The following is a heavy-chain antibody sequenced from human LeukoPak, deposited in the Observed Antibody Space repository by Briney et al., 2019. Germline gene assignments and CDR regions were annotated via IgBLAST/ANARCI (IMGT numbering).Heavy chain of an antibody. CDR2: IIPILGIA. D-gene: IGHD2-15*01. Sequence: AAVKVSCKASVGIFSTYAMSGVRQAPGQEREWMGRIIPILGIANNEQKFQGRVTTTANKTTNTAYMELSSLRSEDAAVYYWAREARVAATQLLDYWGQGTLVTVSS. J-gene: IGHJ4*02. V-gene: IGHV1-69*04. CDR3: AREARVAATQLLDY. CDR1: VGIFSTYA.